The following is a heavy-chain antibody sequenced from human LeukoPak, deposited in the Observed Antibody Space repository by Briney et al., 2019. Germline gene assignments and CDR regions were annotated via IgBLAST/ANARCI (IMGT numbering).Heavy chain of an antibody. Sequence: PGGSLRLSCAGSGFTFSSYAMSWVRQAPGKGLEWVSAISGSGGSTYYADSVKGRFTISRDNSKNTLYLQMNSLRAEDTAVYYCAKEGMVRGVIKAHAIDYWGQGTLVTVSS. J-gene: IGHJ4*02. CDR1: GFTFSSYA. CDR3: AKEGMVRGVIKAHAIDY. CDR2: ISGSGGST. D-gene: IGHD3-10*01. V-gene: IGHV3-23*01.